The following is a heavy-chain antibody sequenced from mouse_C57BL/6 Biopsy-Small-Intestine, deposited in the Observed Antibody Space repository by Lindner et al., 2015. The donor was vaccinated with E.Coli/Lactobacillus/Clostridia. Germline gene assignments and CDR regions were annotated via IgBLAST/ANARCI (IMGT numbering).Heavy chain of an antibody. CDR2: FIPILGIA. J-gene: IGHJ2*01. V-gene: IGHV1-74*01. CDR3: VAGVDYGDLSFDY. D-gene: IGHD2-13*01. CDR1: GGTFSSYT. Sequence: SVKVSCKASGGTFSSYTISWVRQAPGQGLEWVGRFIPILGIANYAQKFQGRVTISADKSTSTDYMELNSLTSEDTAVYYCVAGVDYGDLSFDYWGQGTLVRVSS.